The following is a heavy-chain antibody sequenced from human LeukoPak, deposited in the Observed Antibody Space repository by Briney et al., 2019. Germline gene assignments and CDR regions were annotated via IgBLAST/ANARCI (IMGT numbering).Heavy chain of an antibody. D-gene: IGHD3-22*01. V-gene: IGHV1-69*05. J-gene: IGHJ4*02. Sequence: GASVKVSCKASGGIFSSYAISWVRQAPGQGLEWMGGIIPIFGTANYAQKFQGRVTITTDESTSTAYMELSSLRSEDTAVYYCARGAGSYDSSGYYYVAIDYWGQGTLVTVSS. CDR3: ARGAGSYDSSGYYYVAIDY. CDR1: GGIFSSYA. CDR2: IIPIFGTA.